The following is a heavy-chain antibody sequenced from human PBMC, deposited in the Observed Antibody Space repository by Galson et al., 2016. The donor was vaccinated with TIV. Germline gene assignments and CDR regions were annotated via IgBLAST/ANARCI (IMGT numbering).Heavy chain of an antibody. J-gene: IGHJ3*02. D-gene: IGHD3-22*01. V-gene: IGHV1-8*01. CDR2: ISPHSGRT. CDR3: ARWSSSSYNDLISFAFVI. Sequence: SVKVSCKASGHTFTSYDINWLRQAPGQGPEWMGWISPHSGRTGYAQKFQGRIIMTRDISISTAYMELSSLRSEDTAVYYCARWSSSSYNDLISFAFVIWGQGTTVTLSS. CDR1: GHTFTSYD.